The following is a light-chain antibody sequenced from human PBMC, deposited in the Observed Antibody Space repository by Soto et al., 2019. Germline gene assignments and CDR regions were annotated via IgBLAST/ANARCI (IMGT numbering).Light chain of an antibody. CDR1: QSISSW. CDR2: KAS. Sequence: DIQMTQSPSTLSASVGDRVTITCRASQSISSWLAWYQQKPGKAPKLLIYKASSLESGVPSRFSGSGSGTEFTLTISSLQPDDFATYYCQQYKSYPPYTFGQGTKLEIK. J-gene: IGKJ2*01. CDR3: QQYKSYPPYT. V-gene: IGKV1-5*03.